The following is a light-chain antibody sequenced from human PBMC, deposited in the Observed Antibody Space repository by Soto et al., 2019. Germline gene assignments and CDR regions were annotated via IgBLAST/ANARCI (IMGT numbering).Light chain of an antibody. J-gene: IGLJ1*01. V-gene: IGLV2-14*01. CDR3: SSYTDTSTYV. Sequence: QSVLTQPASVSGSPGQSITISFTGTSSDVGYYNYVSWSQQHPGKAPKLMIYDVSYRPSGASSRFSGSKSGNTASLTISGLQDEDEADYYCSSYTDTSTYVFGAGTKLTVL. CDR1: SSDVGYYNY. CDR2: DVS.